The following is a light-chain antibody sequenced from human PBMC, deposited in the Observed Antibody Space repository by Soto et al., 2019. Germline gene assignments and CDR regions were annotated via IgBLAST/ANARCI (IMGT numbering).Light chain of an antibody. Sequence: VLTHSPATLSLSPGDRATLSCGASQSVSSYLAWYQQKPGQAPRLLIYDASNRATGIPARFSGSGSGTDFTLTISSLEPEDFAVYDCQQRSNWPRTFGQGTKVDIK. J-gene: IGKJ1*01. CDR2: DAS. CDR3: QQRSNWPRT. CDR1: QSVSSY. V-gene: IGKV3-11*01.